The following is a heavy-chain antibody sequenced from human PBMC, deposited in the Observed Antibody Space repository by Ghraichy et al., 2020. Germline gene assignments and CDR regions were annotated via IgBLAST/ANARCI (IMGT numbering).Heavy chain of an antibody. V-gene: IGHV4-34*01. CDR1: GGSFSGYY. Sequence: SETLSLTCAVYGGSFSGYYWSWIRQPPGKGLEWIGEINHSGSTNYNPSLKSRVTISVDTSKNQFSLKLSSVTAADTAVYYCARIIYGDYEDRFDYWGQGTLATVSS. CDR3: ARIIYGDYEDRFDY. J-gene: IGHJ4*02. D-gene: IGHD4-17*01. CDR2: INHSGST.